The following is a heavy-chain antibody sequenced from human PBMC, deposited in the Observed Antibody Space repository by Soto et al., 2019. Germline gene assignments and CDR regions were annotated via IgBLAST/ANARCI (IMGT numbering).Heavy chain of an antibody. V-gene: IGHV3-23*01. CDR3: ARDLSWGSNWYYYMDV. Sequence: GGSLRLSCAASGFTFSNYAMSWVRQAPGKGLEWVSAISSSGDSPYYADSVKGRFTVSRDNSKNTLYLQMNSPRVEDTAVYYCARDLSWGSNWYYYMDVWGKGTTVTVSS. D-gene: IGHD7-27*01. CDR1: GFTFSNYA. CDR2: ISSSGDSP. J-gene: IGHJ6*03.